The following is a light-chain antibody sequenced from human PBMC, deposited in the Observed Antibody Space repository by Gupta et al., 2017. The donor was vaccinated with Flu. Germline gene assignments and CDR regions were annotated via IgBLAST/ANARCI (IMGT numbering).Light chain of an antibody. Sequence: SALTQPRSVSGSPGRSVTISCTGTSSDVGGYNYVSWYQQHQGKAPKLMIYDVSKRPSGVPDRFSGSKSGNTASLTISELQAEDEADYYCCSHAGSYTLVFGGGTKLTVL. CDR1: SSDVGGYNY. J-gene: IGLJ3*02. CDR3: CSHAGSYTLV. CDR2: DVS. V-gene: IGLV2-11*01.